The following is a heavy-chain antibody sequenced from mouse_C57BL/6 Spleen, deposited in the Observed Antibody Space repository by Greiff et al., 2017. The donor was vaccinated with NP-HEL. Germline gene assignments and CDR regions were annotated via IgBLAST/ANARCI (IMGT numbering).Heavy chain of an antibody. J-gene: IGHJ1*03. CDR3: ARCDGPTTRGWYFDV. CDR1: GYTFTSYW. Sequence: QVQLQQPGTELVKPGASVKLSCKASGYTFTSYWMHWVKQRPGQGLGWIGNINPSNGGTNYNEKFKSKATLTVDKSSSTAYMQLSSLTSEDSAVYYCARCDGPTTRGWYFDVWGTGTTVTVSS. D-gene: IGHD2-10*01. V-gene: IGHV1-53*01. CDR2: INPSNGGT.